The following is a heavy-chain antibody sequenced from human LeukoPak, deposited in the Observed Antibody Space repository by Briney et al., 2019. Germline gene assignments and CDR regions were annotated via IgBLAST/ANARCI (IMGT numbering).Heavy chain of an antibody. V-gene: IGHV3-23*01. CDR1: GFTFSTYA. J-gene: IGHJ6*03. CDR2: ISHSGAIT. CDR3: VKDSSITQYYFYYMDV. Sequence: SGGSRRLSCAASGFTFSTYAMNWVRQAPGKGREWVSVISHSGAITDYADSVKGRFTISRDNSKNTLYLQMNSLRAELTAVYYCVKDSSITQYYFYYMDVWGKGTTVTVSS. D-gene: IGHD5-12*01.